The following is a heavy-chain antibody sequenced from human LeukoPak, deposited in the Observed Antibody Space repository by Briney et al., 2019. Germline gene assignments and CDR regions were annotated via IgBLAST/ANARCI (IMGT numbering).Heavy chain of an antibody. V-gene: IGHV3-48*03. CDR2: ISSSGSAI. Sequence: PGGSLRLSCAASGLSFSNYEMNWVRQAPGKGLEWVSYISSSGSAIYYADSVKGRFTISRDSANNSLYLQMKSLRAEDTALYSCARGRFHDHWGQGTLVTVSS. CDR1: GLSFSNYE. CDR3: ARGRFHDH. J-gene: IGHJ4*02. D-gene: IGHD3-16*01.